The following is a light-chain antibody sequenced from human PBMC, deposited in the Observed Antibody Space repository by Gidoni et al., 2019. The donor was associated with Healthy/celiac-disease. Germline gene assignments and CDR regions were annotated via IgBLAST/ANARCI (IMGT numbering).Light chain of an antibody. CDR3: QQYDNPPPLT. V-gene: IGKV1-33*01. J-gene: IGKJ4*01. CDR2: DAS. CDR1: QDISNY. Sequence: DIQMTQSPSSLSASVGDRVTSTCQASQDISNYLNWYQQKPGKAPKLLIYDASNLETGVPSRFSGSGSGTDFTFTISSLQPEDIATYYCQQYDNPPPLTFGGGTKVEIK.